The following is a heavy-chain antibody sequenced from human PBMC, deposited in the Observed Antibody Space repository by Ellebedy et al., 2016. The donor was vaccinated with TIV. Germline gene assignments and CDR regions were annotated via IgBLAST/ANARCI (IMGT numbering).Heavy chain of an antibody. CDR1: GYTFSGYH. J-gene: IGHJ4*02. CDR2: INPDSGGT. Sequence: AASVKVSCKAFGYTFSGYHIHWMRQAPGQGLEWMGWINPDSGGTNYAQRFQGRVTMTRDTSITTAFMQLSSLTSDDTAMYYCARTLAPADTSLGYWGQGTLVTVSS. CDR3: ARTLAPADTSLGY. V-gene: IGHV1-2*02. D-gene: IGHD2-2*01.